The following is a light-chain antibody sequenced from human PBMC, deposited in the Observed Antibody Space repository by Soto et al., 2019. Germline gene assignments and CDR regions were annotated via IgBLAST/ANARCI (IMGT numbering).Light chain of an antibody. CDR1: SSDVGSYND. CDR2: DVG. CDR3: SSCTTSSTLHV. V-gene: IGLV2-14*03. Sequence: QSVLTQPASVSGSPGQSITISCTGTSSDVGSYNDVSWYQQYPGKAPKLMIYDVGNRPSGLSNRFSGSKSGNTAFLTISGLQAEDEADYYCSSCTTSSTLHVFGTGTKLTVL. J-gene: IGLJ1*01.